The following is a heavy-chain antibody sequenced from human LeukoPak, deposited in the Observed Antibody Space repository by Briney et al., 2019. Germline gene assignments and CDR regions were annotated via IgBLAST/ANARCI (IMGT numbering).Heavy chain of an antibody. Sequence: ALVKVSCKASGYTFTSYYMHWVRQAPGQGVEWMGIINPSGGSTSYAQKFQGRVTMTRDMSTSTVYMELSSLRSEDTAVYYCARGGLGGDFTDYWGQGTLVTVSS. CDR1: GYTFTSYY. J-gene: IGHJ4*02. CDR3: ARGGLGGDFTDY. V-gene: IGHV1-46*01. CDR2: INPSGGST. D-gene: IGHD2-21*02.